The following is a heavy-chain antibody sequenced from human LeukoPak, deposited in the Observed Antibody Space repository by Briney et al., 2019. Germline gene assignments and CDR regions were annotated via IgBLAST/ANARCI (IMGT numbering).Heavy chain of an antibody. D-gene: IGHD6-6*01. Sequence: ASVKVSCKASGYTFTSYDINWVRQATGQGLEWMGWMNPNSGNTGYAQKFQGRVTITRNTSISTAYMELSSLRSEDTAVYYCARGRGSSSACGYWGQGTLVTVSS. V-gene: IGHV1-8*03. J-gene: IGHJ4*02. CDR1: GYTFTSYD. CDR3: ARGRGSSSACGY. CDR2: MNPNSGNT.